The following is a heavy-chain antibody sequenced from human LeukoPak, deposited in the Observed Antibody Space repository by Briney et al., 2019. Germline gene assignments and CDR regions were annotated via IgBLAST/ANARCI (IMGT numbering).Heavy chain of an antibody. CDR3: ARGEVITMVRGVTNWFDP. J-gene: IGHJ5*02. Sequence: GGSLRLSYAASGFTFSSYSMNWVRQAPGKGLEWVSSISSSSSYIYYADSVKGRFTISRDNAKNSLYLQMNSLRAEDTAVYYCARGEVITMVRGVTNWFDPWGQGTLVTVSS. D-gene: IGHD3-10*01. CDR1: GFTFSSYS. V-gene: IGHV3-21*01. CDR2: ISSSSSYI.